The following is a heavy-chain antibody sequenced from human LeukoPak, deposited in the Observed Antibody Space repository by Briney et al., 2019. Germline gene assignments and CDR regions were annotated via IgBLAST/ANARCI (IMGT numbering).Heavy chain of an antibody. Sequence: GGSLRLSCAASGFTFSSYSMNWVRQAPGKGLEWVSYISSSSSTIYYADSVKGRFTISRDNAKNSLYLQMNRLRDEDTAVYYCARTRTTVAPYFDYWGQGTLVTVSS. CDR2: ISSSSSTI. D-gene: IGHD4-23*01. V-gene: IGHV3-48*02. J-gene: IGHJ4*02. CDR1: GFTFSSYS. CDR3: ARTRTTVAPYFDY.